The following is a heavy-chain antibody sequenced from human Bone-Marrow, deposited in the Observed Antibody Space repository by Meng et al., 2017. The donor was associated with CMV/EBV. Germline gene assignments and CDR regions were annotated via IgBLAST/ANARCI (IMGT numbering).Heavy chain of an antibody. D-gene: IGHD2-2*01. CDR1: GFTFSSYA. CDR3: AKVGAASGCSSTSCSYGELVPDY. Sequence: GESLKISCAASGFTFSSYAMSWVRQAPGKGLEWVSAISGSGGSTYYADSVKGRFTISRDNSKNTLYLQMNSLRAEDTAVYYCAKVGAASGCSSTSCSYGELVPDYWGQGTLVTVSS. V-gene: IGHV3-23*01. J-gene: IGHJ4*02. CDR2: ISGSGGST.